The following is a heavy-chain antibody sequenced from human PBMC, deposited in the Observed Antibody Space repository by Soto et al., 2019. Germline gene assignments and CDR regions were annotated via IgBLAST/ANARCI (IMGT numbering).Heavy chain of an antibody. D-gene: IGHD5-12*01. V-gene: IGHV2-5*01. CDR2: IYWNDDK. CDR1: GFALSTSGVG. J-gene: IGHJ4*02. Sequence: QITLKESGPTLVNPTQTLTLTCTFSGFALSTSGVGVGWIRQPPGKALEWLALIYWNDDKRYSPSLKSRLTITKGTSKNQVVLTMTNMDPVDTATYYCAHRHVGYSGYDGLDYWGQGTLVTVSS. CDR3: AHRHVGYSGYDGLDY.